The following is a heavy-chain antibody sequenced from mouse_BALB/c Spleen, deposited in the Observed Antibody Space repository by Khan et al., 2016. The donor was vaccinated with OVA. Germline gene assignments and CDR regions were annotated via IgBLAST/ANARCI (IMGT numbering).Heavy chain of an antibody. J-gene: IGHJ4*01. CDR2: IWSDGRT. Sequence: QVQLKQSGPDLVAPSQSLSITCTVSGFSLTNYAIHWVRQPPGKGLEWLVVIWSDGRTTYNSALKYRLSISKANSKSQVFFKINSLQADDTAMYYGARHQFHLSMDSWGQGISVTVSS. CDR1: GFSLTNYA. V-gene: IGHV2-6-2*01. CDR3: ARHQFHLSMDS.